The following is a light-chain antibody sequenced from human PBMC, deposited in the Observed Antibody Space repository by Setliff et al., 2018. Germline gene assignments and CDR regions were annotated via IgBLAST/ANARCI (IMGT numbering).Light chain of an antibody. J-gene: IGLJ1*01. CDR3: CSYAGSSTFV. CDR2: DFT. Sequence: QSALTQPASVSGSPGQSITVSCTGTYSDVGKYNLVSWYQQHPGKAPKLILYDFTTRPSGVSDRFSGSKSANTASLTISGLQAEDEADYYCCSYAGSSTFVFGGGTKVT. V-gene: IGLV2-23*02. CDR1: YSDVGKYNL.